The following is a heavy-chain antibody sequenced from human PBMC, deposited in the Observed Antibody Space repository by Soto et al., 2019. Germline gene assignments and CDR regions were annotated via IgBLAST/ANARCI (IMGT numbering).Heavy chain of an antibody. J-gene: IGHJ4*02. CDR2: IFSSWST. Sequence: QLQLQESGPGLVKPSATLSLTCTVSGDSISSSSYSWGWVRLPPGKGLEWIGTIFSSWSTYYKPYLGSRVAVFAETSENQFSLKLISVTAADAAVYYCASHEAGLLLWFGELNYWGQGTLVTVSS. CDR3: ASHEAGLLLWFGELNY. D-gene: IGHD3-10*01. V-gene: IGHV4-39*01. CDR1: GDSISSSSYS.